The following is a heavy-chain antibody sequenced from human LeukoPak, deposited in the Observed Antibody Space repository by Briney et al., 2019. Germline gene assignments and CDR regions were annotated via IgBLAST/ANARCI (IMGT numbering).Heavy chain of an antibody. Sequence: ASVKVSCKASGYTFTGYYMHWVRQAPGQGLEWMGWINPNSGGTNYAQKFQGRVTMTRDTPISTAYMELSRLRSDDTAVYYCARLYTPYSSSWYFDYWGQGTLVTVSS. V-gene: IGHV1-2*02. J-gene: IGHJ4*02. CDR3: ARLYTPYSSSWYFDY. D-gene: IGHD6-13*01. CDR2: INPNSGGT. CDR1: GYTFTGYY.